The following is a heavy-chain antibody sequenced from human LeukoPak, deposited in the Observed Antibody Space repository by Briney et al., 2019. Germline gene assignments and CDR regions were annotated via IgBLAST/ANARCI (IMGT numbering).Heavy chain of an antibody. Sequence: GSSVKVSCKASGGTFSSYAISWVRQAPGQGLEWMGRIIPILGIANYAQKFQGRVTITADKSTSTAYMELSSLRSEDTAVYYCARGRSWRSGYSYWFDPWGQGTLVTVSS. CDR3: ARGRSWRSGYSYWFDP. CDR2: IIPILGIA. CDR1: GGTFSSYA. J-gene: IGHJ5*02. V-gene: IGHV1-69*04. D-gene: IGHD3-22*01.